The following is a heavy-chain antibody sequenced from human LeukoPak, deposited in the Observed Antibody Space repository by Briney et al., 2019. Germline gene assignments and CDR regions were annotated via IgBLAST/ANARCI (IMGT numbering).Heavy chain of an antibody. CDR3: AAGGDDAKAGY. V-gene: IGHV4-39*02. D-gene: IGHD3-16*01. Sequence: SETLSLTCSVYGASITSGRYYWGWMRQAPGKGLEWIGTIYYSGTPTFYNPSLESRVSLFSDTSRNDFSLRLRSVTAADTAVYYCAAGGDDAKAGYWGQGTLVTVSS. CDR1: GASITSGRYY. CDR2: IYYSGTPT. J-gene: IGHJ4*02.